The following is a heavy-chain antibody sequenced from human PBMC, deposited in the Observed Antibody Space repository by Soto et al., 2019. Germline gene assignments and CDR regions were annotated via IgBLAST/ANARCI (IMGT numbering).Heavy chain of an antibody. D-gene: IGHD3-10*01. CDR1: GGSISSYY. V-gene: IGHV4-59*01. CDR2: IYYSGST. CDR3: ARSANPTGSYYSIGY. Sequence: SETLSLTCTVSGGSISSYYWSWIRQPPGKGLEWIGYIYYSGSTNYNPSLKSRVTISVDTSKNQFSLKLSSVTAADTAVYYCARSANPTGSYYSIGYWGQGTLVTVSS. J-gene: IGHJ4*02.